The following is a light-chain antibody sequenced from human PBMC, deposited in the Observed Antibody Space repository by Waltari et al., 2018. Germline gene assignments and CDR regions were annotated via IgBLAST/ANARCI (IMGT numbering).Light chain of an antibody. CDR2: DAS. Sequence: DIQMTQSPSSLSASVGDRVTITCQASQDIGNNLDWYQQQPGKAPKVLIYDASYLERGVPSRFSGSGAGTEVNFTISSLQPEDFATDYWQQHKHFLPPSFGGGTKVDI. CDR3: QQHKHFLPPS. V-gene: IGKV1-33*01. CDR1: QDIGNN. J-gene: IGKJ4*01.